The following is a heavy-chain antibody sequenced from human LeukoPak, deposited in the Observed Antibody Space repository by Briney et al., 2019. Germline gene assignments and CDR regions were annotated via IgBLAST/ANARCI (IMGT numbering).Heavy chain of an antibody. CDR3: ARGPRRRCSSTSCPYGMDV. CDR1: GDSVTSGYFY. CDR2: INHSGST. D-gene: IGHD2-2*01. Sequence: PSETLSLTCTVSGDSVTSGYFYWSWIRQPPGKGLEWIGEINHSGSTNYNPSLKSRVTISVDTSKNQFSLKLSSVTAADTAVYYCARGPRRRCSSTSCPYGMDVWGQGTTVTVSS. J-gene: IGHJ6*02. V-gene: IGHV4-34*01.